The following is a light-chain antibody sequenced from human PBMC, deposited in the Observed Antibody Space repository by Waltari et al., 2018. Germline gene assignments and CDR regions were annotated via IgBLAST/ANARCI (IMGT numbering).Light chain of an antibody. CDR3: QQYNAWPRT. J-gene: IGKJ1*01. CDR1: QGVSSS. V-gene: IGKV3-15*01. Sequence: EIVITQSPATLSVSPGERATLSCRASQGVSSSLAWYQEKPGHPPTLLIYGASTRGTGIPGRISGSGSGAEFTLTISSLQSEDSAVYYCQQYNAWPRTFGQGTKLEVK. CDR2: GAS.